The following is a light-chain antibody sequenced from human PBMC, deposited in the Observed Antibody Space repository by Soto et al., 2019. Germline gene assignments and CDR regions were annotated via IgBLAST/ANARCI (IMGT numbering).Light chain of an antibody. Sequence: QSVLTQPASVSGSPGESITISCTGTRSDIGSYNSIAWYQQHPGKAPRVMIFEVTKRPSGISNRFSGSKSGNTASLTISGLQAEDEADYYCTSYTSTSTVVFGGGTKLTVL. CDR3: TSYTSTSTVV. CDR1: RSDIGSYNS. V-gene: IGLV2-14*02. CDR2: EVT. J-gene: IGLJ2*01.